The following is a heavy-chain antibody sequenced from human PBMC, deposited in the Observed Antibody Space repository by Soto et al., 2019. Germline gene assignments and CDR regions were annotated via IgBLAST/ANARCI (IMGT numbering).Heavy chain of an antibody. V-gene: IGHV5-51*01. Sequence: GESLKISCKGSGYSFTSYWIGWVRQMPGKGLEWMGIIYPGDSDTRYSPSFQGQVTISADKSISTAYMELSRLTSDDTAVYYCASAAVTGTAGLDFWGQGTQVTVS. CDR2: IYPGDSDT. J-gene: IGHJ4*02. CDR1: GYSFTSYW. D-gene: IGHD6-19*01. CDR3: ASAAVTGTAGLDF.